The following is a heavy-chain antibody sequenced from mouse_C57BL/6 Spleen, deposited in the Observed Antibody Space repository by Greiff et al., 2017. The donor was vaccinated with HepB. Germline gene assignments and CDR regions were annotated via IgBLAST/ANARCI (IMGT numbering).Heavy chain of an antibody. J-gene: IGHJ3*01. CDR2: IYPRSGNT. V-gene: IGHV1-81*01. CDR3: ARTREYGSSYEGFAY. CDR1: GYTFTSYG. Sequence: QVQLKESGAELARPGASVKLSCKASGYTFTSYGISWVKQRTGQGLEWIGEIYPRSGNTYYNEKFKGKATLTADKSSSTAYMELRSLTSEDSAVYFCARTREYGSSYEGFAYWGQGTLVTVSA. D-gene: IGHD1-1*01.